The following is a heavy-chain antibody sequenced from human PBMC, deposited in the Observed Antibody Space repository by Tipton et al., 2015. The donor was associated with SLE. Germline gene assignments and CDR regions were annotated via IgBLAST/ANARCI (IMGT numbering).Heavy chain of an antibody. CDR2: IYYSGST. CDR3: ARDGVKLELRSGNYYYYGKDV. Sequence: TLSLTCTVSGGSFSTYYWSWIRQPPGKGLEWIGNIYYSGSTNYSPSLKSRVSISIHTSRNQFSLRLSSVTAADTAVYYCARDGVKLELRSGNYYYYGKDVWGQGTTVTVSS. CDR1: GGSFSTYY. D-gene: IGHD1-7*01. J-gene: IGHJ6*02. V-gene: IGHV4-59*01.